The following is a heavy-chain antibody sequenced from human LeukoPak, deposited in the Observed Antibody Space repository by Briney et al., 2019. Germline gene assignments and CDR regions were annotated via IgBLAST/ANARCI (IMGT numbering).Heavy chain of an antibody. V-gene: IGHV3-23*01. J-gene: IGHJ4*02. CDR1: GFTFRSYV. Sequence: GGSLRLSCAASGFTFRSYVMSWVRQAPGKGLEWVSAIAAAGGGGYHADSVKGRFSISRDNFKNTLYLQMNSLRAKDTAVYYCAKVNPPRGGRSGWYEANDYWGQGTLVIVSS. CDR2: IAAAGGGG. D-gene: IGHD6-19*01. CDR3: AKVNPPRGGRSGWYEANDY.